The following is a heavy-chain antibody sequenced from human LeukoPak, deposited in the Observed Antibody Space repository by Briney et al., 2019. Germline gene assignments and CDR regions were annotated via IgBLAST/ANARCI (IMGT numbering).Heavy chain of an antibody. CDR1: GYTFTSYY. D-gene: IGHD2-2*01. CDR2: INPSGGST. CDR3: ARASSSLGYCSSTSCPFDP. Sequence: ASVKVSCKASGYTFTSYYMHWVRQAPGQGLEWMGIINPSGGSTSYAQKFQGRVTMTRDTSTSTVYMELSSLRSEDTAVYYCARASSSLGYCSSTSCPFDPWGQGTLVTVSS. V-gene: IGHV1-46*01. J-gene: IGHJ5*02.